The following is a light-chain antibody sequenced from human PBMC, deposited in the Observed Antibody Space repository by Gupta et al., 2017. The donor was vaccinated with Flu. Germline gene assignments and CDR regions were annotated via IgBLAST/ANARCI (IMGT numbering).Light chain of an antibody. J-gene: IGLJ1*01. CDR3: QAWDTTTRV. V-gene: IGLV3-1*01. CDR1: DWGTKY. CDR2: QDT. Sequence: YDLTQPPSVSVSPGQMASITCSGDDWGTKYASWYQQKPGQSPILVIFQDTQRPSGIPERFSGSNSGGTATLTISGTQAMDEGDYYCQAWDTTTRVFGTGTRVTVL.